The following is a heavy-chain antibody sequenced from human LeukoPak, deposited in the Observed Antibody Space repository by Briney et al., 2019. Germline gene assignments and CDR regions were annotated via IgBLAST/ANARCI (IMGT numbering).Heavy chain of an antibody. CDR1: GGTFSSYA. CDR2: IIPIFGTA. Sequence: GASVKVSCKASGGTFSSYAISWVRQAPGQGLEWMGGIIPIFGTANYAQKFQGRVTITADESTSTAYMELSSLRSEDTAVYYCARVATWDSSSWYDWGQGTLVAVSS. CDR3: ARVATWDSSSWYD. J-gene: IGHJ4*02. D-gene: IGHD6-13*01. V-gene: IGHV1-69*13.